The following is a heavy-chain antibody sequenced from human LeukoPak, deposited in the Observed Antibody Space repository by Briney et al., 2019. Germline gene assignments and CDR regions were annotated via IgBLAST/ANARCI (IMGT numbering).Heavy chain of an antibody. CDR2: ISSNGGST. CDR3: ARRIPFDAFDI. J-gene: IGHJ3*02. CDR1: GFTFSSYA. Sequence: GGSLRLSCAASGFTFSSYAMHWVRQAPGKGLEYVSAISSNGGSTYYANSVKGRFTISRDNSKDTLYLQMGSLRAEDMAVYYCARRIPFDAFDIWGQGTMVTVSS. V-gene: IGHV3-64*01.